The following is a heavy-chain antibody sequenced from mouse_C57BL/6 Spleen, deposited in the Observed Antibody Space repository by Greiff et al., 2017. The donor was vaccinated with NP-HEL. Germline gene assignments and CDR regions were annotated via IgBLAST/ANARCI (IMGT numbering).Heavy chain of an antibody. CDR3: ARGLYYDYDEGSFYAMDY. CDR1: GFTFSSYA. CDR2: IRDGGSYT. J-gene: IGHJ4*01. Sequence: EVKVEESGGGLVKPGGSLKLSCAASGFTFSSYAMSWVRQTPEKRLEWVATIRDGGSYTYYPDNVKGRFTISRDNAKNNLYLQMSHLKSEDTAMYYCARGLYYDYDEGSFYAMDYWGQGTSVTVSS. V-gene: IGHV5-4*03. D-gene: IGHD2-4*01.